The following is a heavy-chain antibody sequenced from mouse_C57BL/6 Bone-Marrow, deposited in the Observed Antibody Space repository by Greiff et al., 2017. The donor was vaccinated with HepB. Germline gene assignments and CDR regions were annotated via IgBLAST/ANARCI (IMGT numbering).Heavy chain of an antibody. CDR1: GYTFTSYW. Sequence: QVQLQQSGAELVKPGASVKLSCKASGYTFTSYWMHWVKQRPGQGLEWIGMIHPNSGSTNYNEKFKSKATLTVDKSSSTAYMQLSSLTSEDSAVYYCARKGLEAMDYWGQGTSVTVSS. CDR3: ARKGLEAMDY. D-gene: IGHD2-4*01. J-gene: IGHJ4*01. CDR2: IHPNSGST. V-gene: IGHV1-64*01.